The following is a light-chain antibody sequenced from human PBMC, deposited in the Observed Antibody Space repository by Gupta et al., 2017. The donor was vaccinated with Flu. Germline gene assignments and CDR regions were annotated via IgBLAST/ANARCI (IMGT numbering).Light chain of an antibody. CDR1: QSIRNW. Sequence: ITCRASQSIRNWLAWSQQKPGKAPNLLIYMASTLESGVPSRFSGSGSGTEFTLTISSLQLDDFATYYCQQSDTYLGTFGQGTKLEIK. CDR2: MAS. CDR3: QQSDTYLGT. V-gene: IGKV1-5*03. J-gene: IGKJ2*01.